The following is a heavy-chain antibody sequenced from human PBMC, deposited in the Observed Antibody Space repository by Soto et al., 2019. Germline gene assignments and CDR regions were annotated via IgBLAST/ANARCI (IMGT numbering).Heavy chain of an antibody. Sequence: SETLSLTCTVSGGSISSYYWSWIRQPPGKGLEWIGYIYYSGSTNYNPSLNSRVTISVDTSKNQFSLKLTSVTAADTAVYYCARKNYFAYWGQGSLVTGSS. CDR2: IYYSGST. CDR1: GGSISSYY. J-gene: IGHJ4*02. CDR3: ARKNYFAY. V-gene: IGHV4-59*01.